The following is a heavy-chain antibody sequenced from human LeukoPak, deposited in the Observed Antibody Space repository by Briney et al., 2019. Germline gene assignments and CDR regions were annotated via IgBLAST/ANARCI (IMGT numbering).Heavy chain of an antibody. J-gene: IGHJ4*02. CDR2: ISSSSNYI. CDR3: ARVGGSGSYYVDY. D-gene: IGHD1-26*01. Sequence: GGSLRLSCAASGFTFSSYSMNWVRQAPGKGLEWVSSISSSSNYIYYADSVKGRFTISRDNAKNSLYLQMNSLRAEDTAVYYCARVGGSGSYYVDYWGQGTLVTVSS. V-gene: IGHV3-21*01. CDR1: GFTFSSYS.